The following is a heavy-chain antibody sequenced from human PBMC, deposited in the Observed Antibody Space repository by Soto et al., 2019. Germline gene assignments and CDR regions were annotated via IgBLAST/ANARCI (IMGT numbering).Heavy chain of an antibody. J-gene: IGHJ3*02. D-gene: IGHD1-1*01. CDR1: AGSIRNSRFY. CDR2: INDSGKT. CDR3: ARQARITSPGQAAAFDI. Sequence: QLQLQESGPGLVKPSETLSLTCNVSAGSIRNSRFYWGWIRQPPGKGLEWIGNINDSGKTYYSPSLKRRVTISEGTSENEFSLKVDSVTAADTAIYFCARQARITSPGQAAAFDIWGQGTLVIVSS. V-gene: IGHV4-39*01.